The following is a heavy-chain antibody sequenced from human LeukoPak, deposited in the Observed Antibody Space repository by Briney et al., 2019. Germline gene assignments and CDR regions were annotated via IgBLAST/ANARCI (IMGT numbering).Heavy chain of an antibody. CDR1: GGSISSGSYY. Sequence: SETLSLTCTVSGGSISSGSYYWSWIRQPAGKGLEWIGYIYYSGSTNYNPSLKSRVTISVDTSKNQFSLKLSSVTAADTAVYYCARSMYSSSWYSPVDYWGQGTLVTVSS. CDR3: ARSMYSSSWYSPVDY. CDR2: IYYSGST. J-gene: IGHJ4*02. D-gene: IGHD6-13*01. V-gene: IGHV4-61*10.